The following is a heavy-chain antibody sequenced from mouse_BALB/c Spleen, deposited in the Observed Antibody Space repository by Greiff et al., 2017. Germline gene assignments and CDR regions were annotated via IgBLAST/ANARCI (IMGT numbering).Heavy chain of an antibody. V-gene: IGHV14-1*02. CDR2: IYSEDGKT. CDR3: ASDYDLYYAMDY. J-gene: IGHJ4*01. Sequence: VQPQQSGAELVRPGALVKLSRNAFGFNFKDFYMHWVKPRPEQGLEWIGWIYSEDGKTIYDPNFQGQVSITADTSYNTAYLQLSSLTSEDTAVYYCASDYDLYYAMDYWGQGTSVTVSA. CDR1: GFNFKDFY. D-gene: IGHD2-4*01.